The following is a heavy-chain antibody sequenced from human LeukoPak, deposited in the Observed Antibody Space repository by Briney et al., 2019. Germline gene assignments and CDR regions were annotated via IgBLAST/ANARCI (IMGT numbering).Heavy chain of an antibody. D-gene: IGHD3-10*01. Sequence: TGGSLRLSCAASGFTVSSNYMSWVRQAPGKGLEWVSVIYSGGSTYYADSVKGRFTVSRDNSKNTLYLQMNSLRAEDTAVYYCARMVRGAPSGFDPWGQGTLVTVSS. J-gene: IGHJ5*02. CDR1: GFTVSSNY. CDR2: IYSGGST. CDR3: ARMVRGAPSGFDP. V-gene: IGHV3-53*01.